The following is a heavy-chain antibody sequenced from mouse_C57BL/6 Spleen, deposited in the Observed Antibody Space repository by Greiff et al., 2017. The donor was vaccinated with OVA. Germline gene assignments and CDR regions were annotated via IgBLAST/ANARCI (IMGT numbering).Heavy chain of an antibody. Sequence: QVQLKESGPGLVAPSQSLSITCTVSGFSLTSYGVDWVRQSPGKGLEWLGVIWGVGGTNYNSALKSRLSISTDTSKSQVFLKMNSLQTDDTAKYDGASYDYDWAWFAYWGQGTLVTVSA. J-gene: IGHJ3*01. CDR1: GFSLTSYG. CDR3: ASYDYDWAWFAY. D-gene: IGHD2-4*01. V-gene: IGHV2-6*01. CDR2: IWGVGGT.